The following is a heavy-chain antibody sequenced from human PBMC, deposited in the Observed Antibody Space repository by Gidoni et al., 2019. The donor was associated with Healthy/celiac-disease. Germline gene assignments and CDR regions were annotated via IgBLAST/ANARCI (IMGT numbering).Heavy chain of an antibody. J-gene: IGHJ3*02. D-gene: IGHD2-2*01. Sequence: EVQLVESGGGLVKPGGSLRLSCAASGFPFSTYSMNWVRQAPGKGLEWVSSISSSSSYIYYADSVKGRFTISRDNAKNSLYLQMNSLRAEDTAVYYCARGIPVVPAAIRLDAFDIWGQGTMVTVSS. CDR1: GFPFSTYS. CDR2: ISSSSSYI. CDR3: ARGIPVVPAAIRLDAFDI. V-gene: IGHV3-21*01.